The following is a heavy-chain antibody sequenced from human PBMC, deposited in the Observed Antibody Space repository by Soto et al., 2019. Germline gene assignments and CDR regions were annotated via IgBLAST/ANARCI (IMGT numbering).Heavy chain of an antibody. J-gene: IGHJ5*02. CDR2: IYYSGST. CDR3: ARQRWGSGWPYNWFDP. V-gene: IGHV4-39*01. D-gene: IGHD6-19*01. CDR1: GGSISSSSYY. Sequence: QLQLQESGPGLVKPSETLSLTCTVSGGSISSSSYYWGWIRQPPGKGLEWIGSIYYSGSTYYKPSLKSRVTISVDTSKNQFSLKLSSVTAADTAVYYCARQRWGSGWPYNWFDPWGQGTLVTVSS.